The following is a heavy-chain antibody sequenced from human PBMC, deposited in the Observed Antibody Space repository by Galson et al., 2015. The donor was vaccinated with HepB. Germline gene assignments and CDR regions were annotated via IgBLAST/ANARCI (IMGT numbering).Heavy chain of an antibody. Sequence: SLRLSCAASGFTVSSNYMSWVRQAPGKGLEWVSVIYSGSSTYYADSVKGRFTISRDNSKNTLYLQMNSLRAEDTAVYYCARGYSGSYYMPGAFDIWGQGTMVTVSS. J-gene: IGHJ3*02. CDR2: IYSGSST. CDR3: ARGYSGSYYMPGAFDI. CDR1: GFTVSSNY. V-gene: IGHV3-53*01. D-gene: IGHD1-26*01.